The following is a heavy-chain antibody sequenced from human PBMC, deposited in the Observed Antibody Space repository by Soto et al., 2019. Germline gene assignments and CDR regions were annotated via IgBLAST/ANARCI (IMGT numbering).Heavy chain of an antibody. J-gene: IGHJ6*02. CDR2: IGTAGDT. CDR3: ARVTSGGYYGMDV. Sequence: EVQLVESGGGLVQPGGSLRLSCAASGFTFSSYDMHWVRQATGKGLEWVSAIGTAGDTYYPGSVKGRFTISRENAKNSLYLQMNSLRAGDTAVYYCARVTSGGYYGMDVWGRGTTVTVSS. V-gene: IGHV3-13*01. CDR1: GFTFSSYD.